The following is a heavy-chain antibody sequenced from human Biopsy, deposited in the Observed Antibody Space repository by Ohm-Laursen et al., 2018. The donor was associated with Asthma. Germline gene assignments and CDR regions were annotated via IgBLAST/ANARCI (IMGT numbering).Heavy chain of an antibody. CDR2: IKHDGSEK. Sequence: GSLRLSCAASGFTFGDYCMSWVRQVPGQGLEWMANIKHDGSEKNHVDSLKGRFTTSRDNAKNLLFLQMNSLRAEDTAVYYCARTFHFWSPYHAEHYQLWGQGTLVTVSS. J-gene: IGHJ1*01. D-gene: IGHD3-3*01. CDR1: GFTFGDYC. V-gene: IGHV3-7*01. CDR3: ARTFHFWSPYHAEHYQL.